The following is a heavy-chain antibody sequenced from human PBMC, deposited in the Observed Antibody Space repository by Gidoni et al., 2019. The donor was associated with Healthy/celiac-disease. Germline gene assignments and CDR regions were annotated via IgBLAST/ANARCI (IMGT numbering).Heavy chain of an antibody. J-gene: IGHJ4*02. D-gene: IGHD3-22*01. V-gene: IGHV3-23*01. CDR2: ISGSGGST. CDR1: GFTFSSYA. CDR3: AKGSLSPYYDSSGAPFDY. Sequence: EVQLLESGGGLVQPGGSLRLSCAASGFTFSSYAMSWVRQAPGKGLEWVSAISGSGGSTYYADSVKGRFTISRDNSKNTLYLQMNSLRAEDTAVYYCAKGSLSPYYDSSGAPFDYWGQGTLVTVSS.